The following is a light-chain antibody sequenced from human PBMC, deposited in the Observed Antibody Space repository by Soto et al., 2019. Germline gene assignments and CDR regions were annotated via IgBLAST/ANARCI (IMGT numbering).Light chain of an antibody. CDR2: GAS. CDR1: QSVSSSY. CDR3: QQYGSSPET. Sequence: EIVLTQSPGTLSLSPGERATLSCRASQSVSSSYLAWYQQKPGQAPRLLIYGASSRATGIPDRFSGSGYGTDFTLTISRLESEDFAVYYCQQYGSSPETFGQGTKVEIK. V-gene: IGKV3-20*01. J-gene: IGKJ1*01.